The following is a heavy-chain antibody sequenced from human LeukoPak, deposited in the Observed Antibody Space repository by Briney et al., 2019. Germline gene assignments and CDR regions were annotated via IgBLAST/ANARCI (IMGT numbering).Heavy chain of an antibody. CDR1: GGSISSYY. CDR2: IYYSGST. CDR3: ARVDSSSWYGSYYYYMDV. D-gene: IGHD6-13*01. Sequence: PSETLSLTCTVSGGSISSYYWNWIRQPPGKGLEWIGYIYYSGSTSYNPSLKSRVTISVDTSKNQFSLNLSSVTAADTAVYYCARVDSSSWYGSYYYYMDVWGKGTTVMVSS. J-gene: IGHJ6*03. V-gene: IGHV4-59*01.